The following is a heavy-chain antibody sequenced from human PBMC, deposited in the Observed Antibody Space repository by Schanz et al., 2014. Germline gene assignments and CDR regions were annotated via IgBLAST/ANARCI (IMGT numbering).Heavy chain of an antibody. CDR1: GYTFTSYG. CDR3: ARDPYSASYFPSPPLYGLDV. V-gene: IGHV1-18*01. Sequence: QVHLVQSGAEVKKPGASVKVSCKASGYTFTSYGITWVRQAPGQGLEWIGWISTSIGNTNYAQKFQGRVTMTTDTSTSTVNMELTSLRSEDTAVYYCARDPYSASYFPSPPLYGLDVWGQGTTVTVSS. D-gene: IGHD1-26*01. CDR2: ISTSIGNT. J-gene: IGHJ6*02.